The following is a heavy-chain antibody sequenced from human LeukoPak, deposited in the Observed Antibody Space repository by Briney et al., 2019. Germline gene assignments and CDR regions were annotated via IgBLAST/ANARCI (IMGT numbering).Heavy chain of an antibody. CDR3: ARDSYTQPKDY. J-gene: IGHJ4*02. Sequence: SVKVSCKASGGTFSSYAISWVRQAPGQGLEWMGRIIPILGIANYAQKFQGRVTITADKSTSTAYMELSSLRSEGTAVYYCARDSYTQPKDYWGQGTLVTVSS. CDR1: GGTFSSYA. D-gene: IGHD2-2*02. V-gene: IGHV1-69*04. CDR2: IIPILGIA.